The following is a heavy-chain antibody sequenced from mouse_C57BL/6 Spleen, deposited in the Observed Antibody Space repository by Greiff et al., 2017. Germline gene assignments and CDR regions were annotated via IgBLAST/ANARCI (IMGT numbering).Heavy chain of an antibody. CDR1: GYTFTDYY. CDR3: ARGKYGYPFAY. D-gene: IGHD2-2*01. V-gene: IGHV1-26*01. J-gene: IGHJ3*01. Sequence: EVQLQQSGPELVKPGASVKISCKASGYTFTDYYMNWVKPSHGKSLEWIGDINPNNGGTSYNQKFKGKATLTVDKSSSTAYMELRSLTSEDSAVYDCARGKYGYPFAYWGQGTLVTVSA. CDR2: INPNNGGT.